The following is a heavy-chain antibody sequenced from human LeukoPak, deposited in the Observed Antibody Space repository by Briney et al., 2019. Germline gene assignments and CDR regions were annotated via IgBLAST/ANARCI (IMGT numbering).Heavy chain of an antibody. CDR1: GVSFSGYY. CDR2: INHSGST. D-gene: IGHD3-10*01. CDR3: ARGRGFGRGSFYYYYGMDV. J-gene: IGHJ6*02. Sequence: SETLSLTCAVYGVSFSGYYWSWIRQPPGKGLEWIGEINHSGSTNYNPSLKSRVTISVDTSKNQFSLKLSSVTAADTAVYYCARGRGFGRGSFYYYYGMDVWGQGTTVTVSS. V-gene: IGHV4-34*01.